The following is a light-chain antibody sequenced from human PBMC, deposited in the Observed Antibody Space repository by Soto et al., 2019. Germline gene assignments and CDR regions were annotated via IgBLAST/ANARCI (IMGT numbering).Light chain of an antibody. J-gene: IGKJ1*01. Sequence: DIQFTQSPSTRSGSVGDRVPIPCRASKTIGSWLDWYQQTPGKAPKLLIYKASTLKSGVPSECSSSGAWAACTPTISSLKHDDVVTYSCQHYNSYSEAFGQGTKVDIK. CDR2: KAS. CDR3: QHYNSYSEA. CDR1: KTIGSW. V-gene: IGKV1-5*03.